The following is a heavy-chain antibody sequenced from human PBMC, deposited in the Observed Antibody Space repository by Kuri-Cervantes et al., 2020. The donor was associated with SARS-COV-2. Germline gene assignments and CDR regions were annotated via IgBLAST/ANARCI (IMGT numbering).Heavy chain of an antibody. Sequence: SETLSLTCTVSGGSVSSGSYYWSWIRQPPGKGLEWIGYIYYSGSTNYNPSLKSRVTISVDTSKNQFSLKLSSVTAADTAVYYCARGRVGATPGRFVGFDYWGQGTLVTVSS. D-gene: IGHD1-26*01. CDR2: IYYSGST. J-gene: IGHJ4*02. V-gene: IGHV4-61*01. CDR1: GGSVSSGSYY. CDR3: ARGRVGATPGRFVGFDY.